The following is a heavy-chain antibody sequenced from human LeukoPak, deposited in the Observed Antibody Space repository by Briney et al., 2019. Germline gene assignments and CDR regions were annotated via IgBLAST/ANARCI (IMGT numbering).Heavy chain of an antibody. D-gene: IGHD3-16*02. V-gene: IGHV3-33*01. CDR2: IWYDGSNK. J-gene: IGHJ4*02. CDR1: GFTFSSYG. CDR3: AREKTPGGITFGGVIAFDY. Sequence: PGGSLRLSCAASGFTFSSYGMHWVRQAPGKGLEWVVVIWYDGSNKYYADSVKGRFTISRDNSKNTLYLQMNSLRAEDTAVYYCAREKTPGGITFGGVIAFDYWGQGTLVTVSS.